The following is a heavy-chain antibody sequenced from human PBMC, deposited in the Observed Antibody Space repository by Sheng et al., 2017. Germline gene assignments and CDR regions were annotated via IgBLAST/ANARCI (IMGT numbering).Heavy chain of an antibody. CDR2: ISGSGGST. Sequence: EVQVVESGGGLVQPGGTLRLSCAASGFTFSSYGMSWVRQAPGKGLEWVSVISGSGGSTYYADSVKGRFTISRDNSKNTLYLQMNSLRAEDTAVYYCAKGGMRYSSPYFQHWGQGTLVTVSS. CDR1: GFTFSSYG. CDR3: AKGGMRYSSPYFQH. J-gene: IGHJ1*01. V-gene: IGHV3-23*04. D-gene: IGHD4-4*01.